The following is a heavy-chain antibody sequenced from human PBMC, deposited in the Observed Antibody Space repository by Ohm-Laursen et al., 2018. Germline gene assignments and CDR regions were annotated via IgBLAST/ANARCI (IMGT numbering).Heavy chain of an antibody. CDR1: GFTFSSYG. V-gene: IGHV3-33*06. J-gene: IGHJ4*02. CDR3: VKGRLAGAFDY. D-gene: IGHD2-15*01. Sequence: LRLSCAASGFTFSSYGMHWVRQAPGKRLEWVAVIWYDGSNKYYADSVKGRFTISRDNSKSTLYLQMNSLRAEDTAIYYCVKGRLAGAFDYWGQGTLVTVSS. CDR2: IWYDGSNK.